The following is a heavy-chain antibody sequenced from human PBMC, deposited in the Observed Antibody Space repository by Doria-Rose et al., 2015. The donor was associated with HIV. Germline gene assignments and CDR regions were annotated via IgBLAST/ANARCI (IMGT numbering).Heavy chain of an antibody. D-gene: IGHD3-10*01. CDR3: ARFRPSRGIYYSLDV. CDR2: IYSSGSP. J-gene: IGHJ6*03. CDR1: GGSIGGYY. Sequence: QVQLQESGPGRGKPAETLPLTCPAPGGSIGGYYWNGTRQPPGRGREGMGYIYSSGSPHYNPSLKSRVTISIDTSKNQFSLKLSSVTAADTAVYYCARFRPSRGIYYSLDVWGKGTTVTVSS. V-gene: IGHV4-4*09.